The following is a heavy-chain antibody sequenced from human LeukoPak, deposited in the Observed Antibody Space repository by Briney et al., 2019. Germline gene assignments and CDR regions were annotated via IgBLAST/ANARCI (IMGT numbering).Heavy chain of an antibody. V-gene: IGHV3-53*04. CDR3: ASISSRRRLLYYFVY. CDR1: GFTVSSNY. J-gene: IGHJ4*02. Sequence: GGSLRLSCAASGFTVSSNYMSWVRQAPGKGLEWVSVIYSGGSTYYADSLKGRFPISRHNSKNTLYLQMNSLRAEDTGVYYCASISSRRRLLYYFVYWGQRTLVPVSS. D-gene: IGHD6-13*01. CDR2: IYSGGST.